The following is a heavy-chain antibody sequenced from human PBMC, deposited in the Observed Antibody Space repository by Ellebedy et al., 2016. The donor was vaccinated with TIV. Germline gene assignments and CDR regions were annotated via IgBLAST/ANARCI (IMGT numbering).Heavy chain of an antibody. J-gene: IGHJ4*02. CDR2: IKTRAQSYTT. V-gene: IGHV3-72*01. CDR1: GFTFSDYY. Sequence: GESLKISCEASGFTFSDYYMDWVRQAPGKGLEWVGRIKTRAQSYTTKYAASVEGRFSISRDDSTNLLYLHMNSLKIEDTAVYYCAVDNWGSYDYWGQGTLVTVSS. D-gene: IGHD3-16*01. CDR3: AVDNWGSYDY.